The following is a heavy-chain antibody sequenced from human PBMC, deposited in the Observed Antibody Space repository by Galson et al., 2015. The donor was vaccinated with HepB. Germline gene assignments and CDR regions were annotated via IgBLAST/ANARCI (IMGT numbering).Heavy chain of an antibody. V-gene: IGHV3-30*04. Sequence: SLRLSCAASGFTFSQYAMHWLRQAPDKGPEWVAMMSYDGSMNEYADSVQGRFTISRDDFRNTLYLQMHSLTPEDTAIYYCARRYSSGFFPDYWGQGTLVSVSS. J-gene: IGHJ4*02. CDR3: ARRYSSGFFPDY. CDR1: GFTFSQYA. CDR2: MSYDGSMN. D-gene: IGHD6-19*01.